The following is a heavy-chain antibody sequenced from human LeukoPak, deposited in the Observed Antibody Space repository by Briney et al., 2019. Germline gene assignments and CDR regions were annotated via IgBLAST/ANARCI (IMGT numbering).Heavy chain of an antibody. V-gene: IGHV4-30-4*07. CDR2: IYYSGST. D-gene: IGHD3-10*01. Sequence: SQTLSLTCAVSGGSISSGGYSWSWLRQPPGKGLEWIGYIYYSGSTYYNPSLKSRVTIPVDTSKNQFSLKLSSVTAADTAVYYCARGGLLWFGELLDYWGQGTLVTVSS. CDR1: GGSISSGGYS. J-gene: IGHJ4*02. CDR3: ARGGLLWFGELLDY.